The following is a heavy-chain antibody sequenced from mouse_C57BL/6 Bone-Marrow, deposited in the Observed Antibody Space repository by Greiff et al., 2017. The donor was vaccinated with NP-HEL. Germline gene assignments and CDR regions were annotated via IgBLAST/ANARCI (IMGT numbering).Heavy chain of an antibody. Sequence: EVQLVESGGGLVKPGGSLKLSCAASGFTFSDYGMHWVRQAPEKGLEWVAYISSGSSTIYYADTVKGRFTISRDNAKNTLFLQMTSLRSEDTAMYYCARKVYYYGSSGYFDVWGTGTTVTVSS. CDR3: ARKVYYYGSSGYFDV. J-gene: IGHJ1*03. V-gene: IGHV5-17*01. CDR1: GFTFSDYG. D-gene: IGHD1-1*01. CDR2: ISSGSSTI.